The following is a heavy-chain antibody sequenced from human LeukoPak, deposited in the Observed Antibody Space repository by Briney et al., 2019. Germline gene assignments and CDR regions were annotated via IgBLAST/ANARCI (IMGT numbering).Heavy chain of an antibody. D-gene: IGHD3-3*01. CDR1: GFTFDDYA. Sequence: GRSLRLSCAASGFTFDDYAMHWVRQAPGKGLEWVSGISWNSGSIGYADSVKGRFTISRDNAKNSLYLQMNSLRAEDTALYYCAKIGSGYYPIWVQGTLVTVSS. CDR3: AKIGSGYYPI. V-gene: IGHV3-9*01. CDR2: ISWNSGSI. J-gene: IGHJ4*02.